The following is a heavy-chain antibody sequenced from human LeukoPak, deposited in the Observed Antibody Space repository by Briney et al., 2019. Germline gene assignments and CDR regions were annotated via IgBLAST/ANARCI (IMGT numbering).Heavy chain of an antibody. D-gene: IGHD3-10*01. CDR1: GYSFTAFY. CDR2: IHPRSGET. V-gene: IGHV1-2*06. Sequence: ASVKVSCKASGYSFTAFYIHWVRQAPGQGLEWMGRIHPRSGETNYAYKFRGRVTMTRDTSISTTYMDLGSLGSDDTAVYYCARDGEYGTGSYYRGCFDYWGQGTLVTVSS. CDR3: ARDGEYGTGSYYRGCFDY. J-gene: IGHJ4*02.